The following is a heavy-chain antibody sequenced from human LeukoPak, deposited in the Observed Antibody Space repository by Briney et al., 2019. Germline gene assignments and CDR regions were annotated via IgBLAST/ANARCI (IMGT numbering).Heavy chain of an antibody. V-gene: IGHV4-30-2*05. J-gene: IGHJ4*02. D-gene: IGHD6-13*01. CDR2: IYHSGST. CDR1: GGSISSGGYS. Sequence: SETLSLTCAVSGGSISSGGYSWSWIRQPPGKGLEWIGYIYHSGSTYYNPSLKSRVTISVDTSKNQFSLKLSSVTAADTAVYYCARGVRNSSSWYVGRGHFDYWGQGTLVTVSS. CDR3: ARGVRNSSSWYVGRGHFDY.